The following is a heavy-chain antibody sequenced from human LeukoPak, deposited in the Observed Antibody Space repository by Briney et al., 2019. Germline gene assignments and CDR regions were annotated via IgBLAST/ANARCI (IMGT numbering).Heavy chain of an antibody. CDR1: GYTFSSYG. V-gene: IGHV1-18*01. CDR3: ARETASGYLGFGF. J-gene: IGHJ4*02. Sequence: ASVKVSCKTSGYTFSSYGITWVRQAPGQGLEWMGWISAYGHTKLARNLQARVTVTIDTSTTTAYMELRSLSPDDTAVYFCARETASGYLGFGFWGQGTLVTVSS. D-gene: IGHD3-3*01. CDR2: ISAYGHT.